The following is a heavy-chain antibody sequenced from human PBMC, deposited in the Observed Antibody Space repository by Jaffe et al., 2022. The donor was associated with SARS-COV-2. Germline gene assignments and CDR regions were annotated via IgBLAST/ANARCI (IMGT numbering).Heavy chain of an antibody. CDR1: GFTFSDYY. D-gene: IGHD6-6*01. CDR2: ISSSGNTV. Sequence: QVQLVESGGGLVKPGGSLRLSCAASGFTFSDYYMSWIRQAPGKGLEWVSYISSSGNTVYYADSVKGRFTISRDNAKNSLYLQVNSLRAEDTAVYYCARDFIAARRSYGMDVWGQGTTVTVSS. V-gene: IGHV3-11*01. J-gene: IGHJ6*02. CDR3: ARDFIAARRSYGMDV.